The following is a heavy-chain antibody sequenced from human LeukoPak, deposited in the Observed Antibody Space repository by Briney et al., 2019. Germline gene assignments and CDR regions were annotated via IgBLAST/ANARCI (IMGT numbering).Heavy chain of an antibody. J-gene: IGHJ6*03. CDR3: ARYYDTFWPNLYYYMDV. CDR1: GGSISSYY. Sequence: SETLSLTCTVSGGSISSYYWSWIRQPPGKGLGWIGYIYYSGSTNYNPTLKSRVTISVDTSKNQFSLKLSSVTAADTAVYYCARYYDTFWPNLYYYMDVWGKGTTVTVSS. V-gene: IGHV4-59*01. CDR2: IYYSGST. D-gene: IGHD3-9*01.